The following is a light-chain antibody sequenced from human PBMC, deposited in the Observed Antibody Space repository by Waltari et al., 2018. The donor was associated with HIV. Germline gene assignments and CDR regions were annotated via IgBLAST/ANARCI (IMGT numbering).Light chain of an antibody. J-gene: IGLJ3*02. CDR2: EVR. V-gene: IGLV2-14*01. CDR3: VSYKSSSSPV. CDR1: SFDIYGYNF. Sequence: QSALTQPASVSGSPGQSITISCTGASFDIYGYNFVSWFQHHPGKAPKVIIYEVRNRPSGVSNRFPGAKSGNTASLTISGLQPEDEAEYFCVSYKSSSSPVFGGGTKLTV.